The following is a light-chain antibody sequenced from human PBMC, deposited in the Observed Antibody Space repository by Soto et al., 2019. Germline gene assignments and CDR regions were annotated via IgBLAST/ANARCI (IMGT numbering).Light chain of an antibody. V-gene: IGKV1-39*01. CDR1: QSITTY. CDR3: QQRNSSPPT. J-gene: IGKJ4*01. CDR2: AAS. Sequence: DIQMTQSPSALSASVGDRVTITCRASQSITTYLNWYQNKPGQAPNLLIYAASTLQAGVPSRFRGSGAGTDFTLTISSLQSEYLATYVCQQRNSSPPTFGGGTKVEIK.